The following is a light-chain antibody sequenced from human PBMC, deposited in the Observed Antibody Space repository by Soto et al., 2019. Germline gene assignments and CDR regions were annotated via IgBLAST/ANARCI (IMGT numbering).Light chain of an antibody. CDR3: SSYTTSYFYV. CDR1: GRDIGAYDY. CDR2: GVK. Sequence: HSALTQPASVSWSPGQSITISCTGSGRDIGAYDYVSWYQQHPGKAPKLLIYGVKNRPSGVSYRFSASKSAFTASLTISGLQAEDEAHYYCSSYTTSYFYVFGPGTKVTVL. V-gene: IGLV2-14*01. J-gene: IGLJ1*01.